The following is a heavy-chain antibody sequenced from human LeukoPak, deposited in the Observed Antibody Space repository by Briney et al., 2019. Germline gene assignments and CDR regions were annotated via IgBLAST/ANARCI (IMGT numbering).Heavy chain of an antibody. V-gene: IGHV1-18*01. J-gene: IGHJ5*02. CDR2: ISAYNGNT. CDR1: GYTFTSYG. D-gene: IGHD6-13*01. CDR3: ATASSSWYGLTFDP. Sequence: ASVKVSCKASGYTFTSYGISWVRQAPGRGLEWMGWISAYNGNTNYAQKLQGRVTMTTDTSTSTAYMELRSLRSEDTAVYYCATASSSWYGLTFDPWGQGTLSPSPQ.